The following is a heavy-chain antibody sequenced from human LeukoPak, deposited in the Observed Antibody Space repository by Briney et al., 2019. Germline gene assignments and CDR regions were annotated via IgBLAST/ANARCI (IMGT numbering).Heavy chain of an antibody. CDR2: IYYSGST. CDR1: GGSISSGGYY. D-gene: IGHD4-11*01. V-gene: IGHV4-31*03. J-gene: IGHJ2*01. Sequence: NPSETLSLTCTVSGGSISSGGYYWSWIRQHPGKGLEWIGYIYYSGSTYYNPSLKSRVTISVDTSRNQFSLKLSSVTAADTAVYYCARVNDCSNYFDLWGRGTLVTVSS. CDR3: ARVNDCSNYFDL.